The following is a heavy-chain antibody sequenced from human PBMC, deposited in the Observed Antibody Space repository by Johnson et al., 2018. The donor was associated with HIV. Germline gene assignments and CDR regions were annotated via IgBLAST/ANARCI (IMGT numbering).Heavy chain of an antibody. D-gene: IGHD5-18*01. Sequence: EVQLVESGGGLVQPGWSLRLSCTDSGFTFSDHYMDWVRQPPGKWLEWVGRIRNKAETYSTDYAASVKGRFTISRDDSKNSLYLQMNSLKIEDTAVYYCARDLIQLWPGGAFDIWGQGTMVTVSS. J-gene: IGHJ3*02. CDR1: GFTFSDHY. CDR3: ARDLIQLWPGGAFDI. V-gene: IGHV3-72*01. CDR2: IRNKAETYST.